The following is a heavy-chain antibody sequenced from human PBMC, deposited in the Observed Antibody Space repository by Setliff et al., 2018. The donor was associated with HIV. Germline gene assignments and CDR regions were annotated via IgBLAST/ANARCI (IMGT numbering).Heavy chain of an antibody. V-gene: IGHV1-2*02. J-gene: IGHJ3*02. D-gene: IGHD3-9*01. Sequence: ASVKVSCKASGYTFTGYCMHWVRQAPGQGLEWMGWINPNSGGTNYAQKFQGRVTMTRDTSISTAYMELSRLRSDDTAVYYCARDFAGYDILTGYTPRYAFDIWGQGTMVTV. CDR3: ARDFAGYDILTGYTPRYAFDI. CDR2: INPNSGGT. CDR1: GYTFTGYC.